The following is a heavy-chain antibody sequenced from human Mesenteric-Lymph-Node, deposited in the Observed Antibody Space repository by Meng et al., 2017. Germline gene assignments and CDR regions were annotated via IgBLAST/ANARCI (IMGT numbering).Heavy chain of an antibody. CDR1: GGSVSSGSYY. Sequence: ETLSLTCTVSGGSVSSGSYYWSWIRQPPGKGLEWVSAISGSGGSTYYADSVKGRFTISRDNSKNTLYLQMNSLRAEDTAVYYCAKDGYCSSTSCYSSKFGYAFDIWGQGTMVTVSS. CDR2: ISGSGGST. J-gene: IGHJ3*02. V-gene: IGHV3-23*01. D-gene: IGHD2-2*03. CDR3: AKDGYCSSTSCYSSKFGYAFDI.